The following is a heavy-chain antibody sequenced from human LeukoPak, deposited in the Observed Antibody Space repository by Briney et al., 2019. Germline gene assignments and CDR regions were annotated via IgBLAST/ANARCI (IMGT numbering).Heavy chain of an antibody. D-gene: IGHD3-10*01. CDR2: ISSTGGTT. CDR1: GITFSSYG. V-gene: IGHV3-23*01. J-gene: IGHJ4*02. CDR3: PKDGPLITVVRAPYYFDY. Sequence: QTGGSLRLSCAASGITFSSYGMNWVRQAPGKGLEWVSSISSTGGTTYYADSVKGRFTISRDNSKNILYLQMNSLRAEDTAVYYCPKDGPLITVVRAPYYFDYWGQGTLVTVSS.